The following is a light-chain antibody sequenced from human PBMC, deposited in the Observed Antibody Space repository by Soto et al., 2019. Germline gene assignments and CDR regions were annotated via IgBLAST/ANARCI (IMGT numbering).Light chain of an antibody. CDR3: QHYNSYSWT. Sequence: IQLTQSPSSLSASVGDRVTITCRASQSINSWLAWYQQKPGKAPKLLIYKASSLESGVPSRFSGSGSGTEFTLTISSLQPDDFATYYCQHYNSYSWTFGQGTKVDIK. J-gene: IGKJ1*01. V-gene: IGKV1-5*03. CDR1: QSINSW. CDR2: KAS.